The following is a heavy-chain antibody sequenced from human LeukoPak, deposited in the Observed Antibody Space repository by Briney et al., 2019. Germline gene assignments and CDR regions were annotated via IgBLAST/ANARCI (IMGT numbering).Heavy chain of an antibody. CDR1: EFSLRPSGVG. V-gene: IGHV2-5*01. CDR2: IYWNDDK. J-gene: IGHJ4*02. D-gene: IGHD6-19*01. Sequence: SGPTLVKPTQTLTLTCTFSEFSLRPSGVGVGWIRQPPGKALEWLALIYWNDDKRYSPSLKSRLTITKDTSENQVVLTMTNMDPADTATDYCAHSIGSGWSQYYFDYWGQGTLVTVSS. CDR3: AHSIGSGWSQYYFDY.